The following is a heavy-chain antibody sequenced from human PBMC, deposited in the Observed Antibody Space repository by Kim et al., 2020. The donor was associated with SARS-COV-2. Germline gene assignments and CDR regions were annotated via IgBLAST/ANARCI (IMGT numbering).Heavy chain of an antibody. CDR2: INQSGAI. D-gene: IGHD2-8*02. J-gene: IGHJ6*02. CDR1: GGSFSGYY. Sequence: SETLSLTCAVYGGSFSGYYWSWIRQPPGKGLEWIGEINQSGAIRHNPSLRSRLAFSMDTSKNQFSLKLTSLTAADTAFYYCARGRAGVVPSPVLGLGPYYEYFTLDVWGRGTAVTVAS. CDR3: ARGRAGVVPSPVLGLGPYYEYFTLDV. V-gene: IGHV4-34*01.